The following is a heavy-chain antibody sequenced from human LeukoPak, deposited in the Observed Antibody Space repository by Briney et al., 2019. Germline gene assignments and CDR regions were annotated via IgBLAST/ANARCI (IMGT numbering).Heavy chain of an antibody. D-gene: IGHD2-15*01. V-gene: IGHV1-69*04. Sequence: SVKVSCKASGGTFSSYAISWVRQAPGQGLEWMGRVMPFLDVANYAQKFQGRVTITADKSTSTAYMELSSLRSEDMAVYYCARDHCSGGSCLGGHWGQGTLVTVSS. J-gene: IGHJ4*02. CDR1: GGTFSSYA. CDR2: VMPFLDVA. CDR3: ARDHCSGGSCLGGH.